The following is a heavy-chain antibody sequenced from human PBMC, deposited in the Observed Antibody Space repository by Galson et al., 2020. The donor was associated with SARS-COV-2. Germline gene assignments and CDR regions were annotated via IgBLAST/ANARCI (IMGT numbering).Heavy chain of an antibody. Sequence: GESLKISCAASGFTFSSYAMSWVRQAPGKGLEWVSAISGSGGSTYYADSVKGRFTISRDNSKNTLYLQMNSLRAEDTAVYYCAKDGGTYYDILTGYDMSYYMDVWGKGTTVTVSS. D-gene: IGHD3-9*01. CDR2: ISGSGGST. V-gene: IGHV3-23*01. CDR1: GFTFSSYA. CDR3: AKDGGTYYDILTGYDMSYYMDV. J-gene: IGHJ6*03.